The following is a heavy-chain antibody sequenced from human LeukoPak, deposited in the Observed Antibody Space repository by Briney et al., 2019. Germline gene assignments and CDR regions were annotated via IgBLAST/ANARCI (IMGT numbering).Heavy chain of an antibody. D-gene: IGHD6-13*01. J-gene: IGHJ6*03. Sequence: GGSLRLSCAASGFTFSSYAMHWVRQAPGKGLEWVAVISYDGSNKYYADSVKGRFTISRDNSKNTLYLQMNSLRAEDTAVYYCARVSALKYSSSWPPFLGYYYYYYMDVWGKGTTVTVSS. V-gene: IGHV3-30*04. CDR2: ISYDGSNK. CDR3: ARVSALKYSSSWPPFLGYYYYYYMDV. CDR1: GFTFSSYA.